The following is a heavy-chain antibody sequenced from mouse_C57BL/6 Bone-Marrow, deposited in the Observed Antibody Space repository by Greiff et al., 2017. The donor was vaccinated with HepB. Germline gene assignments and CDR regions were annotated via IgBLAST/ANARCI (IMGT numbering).Heavy chain of an antibody. V-gene: IGHV1-72*01. J-gene: IGHJ2*01. D-gene: IGHD1-1*01. Sequence: QQRPGRGLEWIGRIDPNSGGTKYNEKFKSKATLTVDKPSSTAYMQLSSLTSEDSAVYYCARLLLRGYWGQGTTLTVSS. CDR3: ARLLLRGY. CDR2: IDPNSGGT.